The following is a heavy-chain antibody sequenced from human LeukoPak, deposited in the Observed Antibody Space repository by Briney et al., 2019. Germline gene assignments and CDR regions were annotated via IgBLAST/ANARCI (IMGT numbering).Heavy chain of an antibody. CDR2: ISSSGSTI. Sequence: GSLRLSCAASGFTFSSYEMNWVRQAPGKGLEWVSYISSSGSTIYYAGSVKGRFTISRDNAKNSLYLQMNSLRAEDTAVYYCARDSTRSGPVPDAFDIWGQGTMVTVSS. D-gene: IGHD6-25*01. CDR1: GFTFSSYE. J-gene: IGHJ3*02. V-gene: IGHV3-48*03. CDR3: ARDSTRSGPVPDAFDI.